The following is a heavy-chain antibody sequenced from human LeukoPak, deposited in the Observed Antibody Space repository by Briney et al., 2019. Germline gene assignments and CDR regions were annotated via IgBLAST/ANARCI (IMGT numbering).Heavy chain of an antibody. D-gene: IGHD4-17*01. CDR1: GYTFTDYY. CDR3: ARDHGDYYYFDY. Sequence: APVKVSCKASGYTFTDYYMHWVRQAPGQGLEWMGWINPNSGGTNYAQKFQGRVTMTRDTSISTAYMELSRLRSDDTAVYYCARDHGDYYYFDYWGQGTLVTVSS. CDR2: INPNSGGT. J-gene: IGHJ4*02. V-gene: IGHV1-2*02.